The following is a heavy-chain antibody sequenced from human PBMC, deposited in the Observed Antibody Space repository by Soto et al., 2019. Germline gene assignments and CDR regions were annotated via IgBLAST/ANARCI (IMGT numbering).Heavy chain of an antibody. CDR1: GFTFSSYG. Sequence: QVQLVESGGGVVQPGRSLRLSCAASGFTFSSYGMHWVRQAPGKGLEWVAVISYDGSNKYYADSVKGRFTISRDNSKNTLYLQMNSLRAEDTAVYYCAKGEPRVLTGMDVWGQGTTVTVSS. CDR2: ISYDGSNK. J-gene: IGHJ6*02. CDR3: AKGEPRVLTGMDV. V-gene: IGHV3-30*18. D-gene: IGHD7-27*01.